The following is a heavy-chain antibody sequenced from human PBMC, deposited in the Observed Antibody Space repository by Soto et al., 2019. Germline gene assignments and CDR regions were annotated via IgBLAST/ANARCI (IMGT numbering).Heavy chain of an antibody. Sequence: GGSLRLSCAASGFTFSGSAMHWVRQAPGKGLEWVGRIRSKANSYATEYAASVKGRFPISRDDSKNTAYLQMNSLKTEDTAVYFCTRQGPLSATAEYFQHWGQGTLVTVSS. CDR1: GFTFSGSA. V-gene: IGHV3-73*01. CDR3: TRQGPLSATAEYFQH. J-gene: IGHJ1*01. CDR2: IRSKANSYAT.